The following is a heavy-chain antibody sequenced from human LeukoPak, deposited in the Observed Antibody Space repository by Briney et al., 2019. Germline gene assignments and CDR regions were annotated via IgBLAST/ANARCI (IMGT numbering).Heavy chain of an antibody. CDR2: ISFDGSNQ. D-gene: IGHD3-22*01. CDR3: AKVWGTWDYYDSSGYYSRAFDI. V-gene: IGHV3-30*04. J-gene: IGHJ3*02. Sequence: PGGSLRLSCSASGFTFSRYAMHWVRQAPGKGLEWVALISFDGSNQYYADSVKGRFTISRDNSKNTLYLQMNSLRAEDTAVYYCAKVWGTWDYYDSSGYYSRAFDIWGQGTMVTVSS. CDR1: GFTFSRYA.